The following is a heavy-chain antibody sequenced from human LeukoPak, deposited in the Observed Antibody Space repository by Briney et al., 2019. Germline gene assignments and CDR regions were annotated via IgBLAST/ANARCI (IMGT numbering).Heavy chain of an antibody. J-gene: IGHJ4*02. V-gene: IGHV3-23*01. CDR3: AKGNSGWEAVYGEKFDY. D-gene: IGHD6-19*01. CDR2: ITGNGGTT. Sequence: GGSLRLSCAASGFAFSNYGMNWVRQAPGKGLEWVSGITGNGGTTYYADSVKGRFTISRDNSKNTVYLQMNSLRAEDTAVYYCAKGNSGWEAVYGEKFDYWGQGTLVTVSS. CDR1: GFAFSNYG.